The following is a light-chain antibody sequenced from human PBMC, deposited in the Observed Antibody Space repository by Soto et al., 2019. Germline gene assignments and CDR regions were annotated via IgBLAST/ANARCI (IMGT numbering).Light chain of an antibody. CDR2: KLS. CDR1: QSLVHSDGNIY. Sequence: DVVMTQSPLSLPVTLGQPASISCRSSQSLVHSDGNIYLNWLLQRPVQSSRRLIYKLSNRDSGVPDRFSGSGSGTDFTLEISRVEAEDVGVYYCMQSTHWPSTFGQGTKVEIK. V-gene: IGKV2-30*02. CDR3: MQSTHWPST. J-gene: IGKJ1*01.